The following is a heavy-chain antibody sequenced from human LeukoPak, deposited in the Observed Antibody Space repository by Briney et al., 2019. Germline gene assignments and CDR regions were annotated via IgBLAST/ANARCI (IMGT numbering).Heavy chain of an antibody. CDR2: IYSSGST. CDR1: GFNVSNNY. Sequence: GGSLRLSCAASGFNVSNNYMTWVRQAPGKGLEWDSLIYSSGSTYYADSVKGRFTISRDNSKNTLYLQVNSLRAEGTAVYYCARRGDGGRSFDYWGQGTLVTVSS. CDR3: ARRGDGGRSFDY. D-gene: IGHD4-23*01. V-gene: IGHV3-53*01. J-gene: IGHJ4*02.